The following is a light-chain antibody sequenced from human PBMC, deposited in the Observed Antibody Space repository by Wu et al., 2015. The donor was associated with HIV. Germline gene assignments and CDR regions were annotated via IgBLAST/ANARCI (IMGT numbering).Light chain of an antibody. V-gene: IGKV1-9*01. CDR3: QQVNSYPFT. CDR2: GVS. CDR1: QGISNY. J-gene: IGKJ3*01. Sequence: DIQLTQSPSFLSASVGDRVTITCRASQGISNYLVWYQQKPGKAPKLLIYGVSILQSGVPSRFSGSASGTEFTLTISSLQPEDFATYYCQQVNSYPFTFGPGTKVDFK.